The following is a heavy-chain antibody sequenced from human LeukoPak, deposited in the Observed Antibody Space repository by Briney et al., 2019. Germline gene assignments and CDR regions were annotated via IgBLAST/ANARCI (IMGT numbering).Heavy chain of an antibody. V-gene: IGHV4-59*01. CDR3: ARLRRGAAAGFDY. Sequence: PSETLSLTCTVSGGSISSYYWSWIRQPPGKGLEWIGYIHYSGITDSNPSLKSRVSISVDTSENQFSLKLSSVTAADTAVYYCARLRRGAAAGFDYWGQETLVTVSS. D-gene: IGHD6-13*01. CDR2: IHYSGIT. CDR1: GGSISSYY. J-gene: IGHJ4*02.